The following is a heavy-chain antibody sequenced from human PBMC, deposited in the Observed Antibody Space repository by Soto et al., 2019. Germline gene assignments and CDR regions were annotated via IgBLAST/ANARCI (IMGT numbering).Heavy chain of an antibody. D-gene: IGHD7-27*01. V-gene: IGHV4-31*03. J-gene: IGHJ5*02. CDR2: IYYSGST. CDR3: ARSKTVWGVGWFDP. Sequence: PSETLSLTCTVSGGSISSGGYCWSWIRQHPGKGLEWIGYIYYSGSTYYNPSLKSRVTISVDTSKNQFSLKLSSVTAADTAVYYCARSKTVWGVGWFDPWGQGTLVTVSS. CDR1: GGSISSGGYC.